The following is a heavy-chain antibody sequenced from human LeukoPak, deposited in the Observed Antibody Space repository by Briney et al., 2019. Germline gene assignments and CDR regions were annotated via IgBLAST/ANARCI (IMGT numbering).Heavy chain of an antibody. J-gene: IGHJ4*02. CDR2: ISHSGST. V-gene: IGHV4-34*01. Sequence: PSETLSLTCAVYGGSFSGYYWSWIRQPPGKGLEWIGEISHSGSTNYNPSLKSRVTISVDTPKNQFSLKLSSVTAADTAVYYCAREGDWYSSTAAFDYWGQGTLVTVSS. D-gene: IGHD6-13*01. CDR1: GGSFSGYY. CDR3: AREGDWYSSTAAFDY.